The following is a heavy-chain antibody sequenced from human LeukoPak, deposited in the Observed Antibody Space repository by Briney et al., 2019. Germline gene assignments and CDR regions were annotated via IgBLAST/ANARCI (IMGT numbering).Heavy chain of an antibody. CDR2: INHSGST. V-gene: IGHV4-34*01. J-gene: IGHJ4*02. CDR3: ARGGNVLLWFGELQKFDY. Sequence: SEALSLTCAVYGGSFSGYYWSWIRQPPGKGLEWIGEINHSGSTNYNPSLKSRVTISVDTSKNQFSLKLSSVTAADTAVYYCARGGNVLLWFGELQKFDYWGQGTLVTVSS. CDR1: GGSFSGYY. D-gene: IGHD3-10*01.